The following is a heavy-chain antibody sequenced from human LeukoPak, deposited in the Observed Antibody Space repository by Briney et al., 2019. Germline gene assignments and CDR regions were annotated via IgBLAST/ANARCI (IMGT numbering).Heavy chain of an antibody. Sequence: ASVKVSCKASGYTFTGHYMHWVRQTPGQGPEWMGWISAYNGNTNYAQKLQGRVTMTTDTSTSTAYMELRSLRSDDTAVYYCARDRTMVRGVTQEIDYWGQGTLVTVSS. CDR3: ARDRTMVRGVTQEIDY. D-gene: IGHD3-10*01. V-gene: IGHV1-18*04. J-gene: IGHJ4*02. CDR1: GYTFTGHY. CDR2: ISAYNGNT.